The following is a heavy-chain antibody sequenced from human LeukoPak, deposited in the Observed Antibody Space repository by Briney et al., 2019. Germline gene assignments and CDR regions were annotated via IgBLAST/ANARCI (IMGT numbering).Heavy chain of an antibody. CDR2: IWYDGSNK. J-gene: IGHJ3*02. CDR3: AKVFTIYAFDI. D-gene: IGHD3-10*01. CDR1: GFTFSSYG. Sequence: GGSLRLSCAASGFTFSSYGMHWVRQAPGKGLEWVAVIWYDGSNKYYADSVKGRFTISRDNPKNTLYLQMNSLRAEDTAVYYCAKVFTIYAFDIWGQGTMVTVSS. V-gene: IGHV3-33*06.